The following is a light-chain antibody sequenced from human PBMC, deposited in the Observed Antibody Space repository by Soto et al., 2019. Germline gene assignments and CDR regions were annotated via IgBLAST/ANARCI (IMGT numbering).Light chain of an antibody. CDR1: QSVSSY. CDR3: QQRSNWPPFT. Sequence: EIVLTQSPATLSLSPGERATLSCRASQSVSSYLAWYQQKPGQAPRLLIYDASNRATGIPARFNGSGSGTDFTLTISSLEPEDFAVYYCQQRSNWPPFTFGPGTKVAIK. CDR2: DAS. V-gene: IGKV3-11*01. J-gene: IGKJ3*01.